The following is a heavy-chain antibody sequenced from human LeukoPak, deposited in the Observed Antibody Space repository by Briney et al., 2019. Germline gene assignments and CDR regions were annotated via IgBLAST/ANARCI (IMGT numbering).Heavy chain of an antibody. CDR2: IYYSGST. J-gene: IGHJ5*02. V-gene: IGHV4-39*07. D-gene: IGHD2-2*01. CDR1: GGSISSSSYY. CDR3: ARVDTPRYCSTTSCYWKGWFDP. Sequence: KPSETLSLTCTVSGGSISSSSYYWGWIRQPPGKGLEWIGSIYYSGSTYYNPSLKSRVTISVDTSKNQFSLRLSSVTAADTAVYYCARVDTPRYCSTTSCYWKGWFDPWGQGTLVTVSS.